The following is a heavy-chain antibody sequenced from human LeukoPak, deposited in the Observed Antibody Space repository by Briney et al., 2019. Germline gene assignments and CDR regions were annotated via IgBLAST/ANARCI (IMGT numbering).Heavy chain of an antibody. Sequence: SETLSLTCTVSGGSISSYYWSWIRQPPGKGLEWIGYIYYSGSTNYNPSLKSRVTISVDTSKNQFSLKLSSVTAADTAVYYCARWELDDAFDIWGQGTMVTVSS. CDR2: IYYSGST. V-gene: IGHV4-59*08. CDR1: GGSISSYY. CDR3: ARWELDDAFDI. D-gene: IGHD1-26*01. J-gene: IGHJ3*02.